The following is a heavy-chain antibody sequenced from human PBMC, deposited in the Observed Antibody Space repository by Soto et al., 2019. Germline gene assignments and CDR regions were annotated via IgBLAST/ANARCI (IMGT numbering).Heavy chain of an antibody. CDR1: GDSISSGDDY. CDR2: KYDSGNT. J-gene: IGHJ4*02. D-gene: IGHD3-3*01. CDR3: ARGVLRSYYFDY. V-gene: IGHV4-30-4*01. Sequence: SETLSLTCTVSGDSISSGDDYWSWIRQPPGRGLEYIGYKYDSGNTYFNPSLKSRVILSVDTSKNQFSPNLSSVTAADMAVYYCARGVLRSYYFDYWGQGILVTVS.